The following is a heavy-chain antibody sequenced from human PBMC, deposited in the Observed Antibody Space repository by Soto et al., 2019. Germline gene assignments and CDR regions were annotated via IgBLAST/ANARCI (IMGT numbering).Heavy chain of an antibody. Sequence: EVQLLESGGGLVQPGGSLRLSCAASGFTFSSYAMSWVRQDPGKGLEWVSAISGSGGSTYYADSVKGRFTTSRDNSKNTLYLQMNSLRAEDTAVYYCAKGSSGWYERFDYWGQGTLVTVSS. CDR1: GFTFSSYA. CDR2: ISGSGGST. D-gene: IGHD6-19*01. V-gene: IGHV3-23*01. CDR3: AKGSSGWYERFDY. J-gene: IGHJ4*02.